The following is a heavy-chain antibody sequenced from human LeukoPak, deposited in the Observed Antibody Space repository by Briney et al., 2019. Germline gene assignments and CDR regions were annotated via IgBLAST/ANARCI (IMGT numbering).Heavy chain of an antibody. CDR2: ISSGSSYI. D-gene: IGHD4-11*01. V-gene: IGHV3-21*01. CDR1: GFAFSSYN. CDR3: TRGTPTTRDFDY. Sequence: GGSLRLSCAASGFAFSSYNMNWVRQAPGKGLEWVSSISSGSSYIYYSDSVQGRFTISRDNAKNSLYLQMNSLRAEDTAVYYCTRGTPTTRDFDYWGQGTLVTVSS. J-gene: IGHJ4*02.